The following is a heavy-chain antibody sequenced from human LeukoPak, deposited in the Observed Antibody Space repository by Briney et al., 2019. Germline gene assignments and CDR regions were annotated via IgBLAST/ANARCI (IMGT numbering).Heavy chain of an antibody. V-gene: IGHV3-30*02. Sequence: GGSLRLSCAASGFTFSSYGMHWVRQAPGKGLEWVAFIRYDGSNKYYADSVKGRFTISRDNSKNTLYLQMNSLRAEDTAVYYCAAPPITFGGVIATPFDYWGQGTLVTVSS. CDR2: IRYDGSNK. CDR1: GFTFSSYG. J-gene: IGHJ4*02. CDR3: AAPPITFGGVIATPFDY. D-gene: IGHD3-16*02.